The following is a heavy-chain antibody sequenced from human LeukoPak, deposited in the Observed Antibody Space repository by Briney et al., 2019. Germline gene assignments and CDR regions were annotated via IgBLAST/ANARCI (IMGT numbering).Heavy chain of an antibody. J-gene: IGHJ4*02. CDR2: ISGSGAST. CDR3: AKVESGSIAVAGDYFDY. CDR1: GFTLSTNA. D-gene: IGHD6-19*01. Sequence: GGSLRLSCLTSGFTLSTNAMSWVRQAPGKGLEWISGISGSGASTYYADSVKGRFTISRDDSRNTLYLQMNSLRAEDTAVYYCAKVESGSIAVAGDYFDYWGQGTLVTVSS. V-gene: IGHV3-23*01.